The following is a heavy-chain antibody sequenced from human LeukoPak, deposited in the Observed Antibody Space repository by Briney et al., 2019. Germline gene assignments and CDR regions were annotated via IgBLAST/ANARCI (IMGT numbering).Heavy chain of an antibody. V-gene: IGHV3-23*01. Sequence: GGSLRLSCAASGFTLSSFAMSWVRQAPGKELEWGLAISGSGGSTSYTDSGKGRFTISRDNSKNTLYLQMDRLRAEATAVYYCAKAEKSIAAAGVDWSDPWGQGTLVTVS. CDR3: AKAEKSIAAAGVDWSDP. CDR1: GFTLSSFA. D-gene: IGHD6-13*01. CDR2: ISGSGGST. J-gene: IGHJ5*02.